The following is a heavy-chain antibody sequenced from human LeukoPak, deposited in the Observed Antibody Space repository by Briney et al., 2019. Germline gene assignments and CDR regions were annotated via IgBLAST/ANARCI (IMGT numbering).Heavy chain of an antibody. J-gene: IGHJ4*02. Sequence: GGSLRLSCAASGFTFSSYGMHWVRQAPGKGLEWVAFIRYDGSNKYYADSVKGRFTISRDNSKSTLYLQMNSLRAEDTAVYYCAKGEVYYYDSSGYYSGHYWGQGTLVTVSS. CDR3: AKGEVYYYDSSGYYSGHY. D-gene: IGHD3-22*01. V-gene: IGHV3-30*02. CDR2: IRYDGSNK. CDR1: GFTFSSYG.